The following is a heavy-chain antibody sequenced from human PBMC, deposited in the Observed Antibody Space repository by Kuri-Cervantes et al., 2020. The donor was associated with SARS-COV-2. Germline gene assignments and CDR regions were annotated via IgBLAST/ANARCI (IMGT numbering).Heavy chain of an antibody. J-gene: IGHJ4*02. Sequence: ASVKVSCKASGYTFTSYAMHWVRQAPGQRLEWMGWINAGNGNTKYSQKFQGRATITRDTSASTAYMELSSLRSEDTAVYYCARGHYWFGRLKPYYFDYWGQGTLVTVSS. D-gene: IGHD3-10*01. CDR3: ARGHYWFGRLKPYYFDY. CDR2: INAGNGNT. V-gene: IGHV1-3*01. CDR1: GYTFTSYA.